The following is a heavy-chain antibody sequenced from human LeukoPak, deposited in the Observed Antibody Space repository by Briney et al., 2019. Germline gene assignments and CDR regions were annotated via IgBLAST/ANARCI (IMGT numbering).Heavy chain of an antibody. V-gene: IGHV3-48*01. CDR2: ISSSSSTI. Sequence: GGSLRLSCAASGFTFSSYSMNWVRQAPGKGLEWVSYISSSSSTIYYADSVKGRFTISRDNAKNSLYLQMNSLRAEDTAVYYCASLGEFDYWGQGTLVTVSS. J-gene: IGHJ4*02. CDR1: GFTFSSYS. D-gene: IGHD3-10*01. CDR3: ASLGEFDY.